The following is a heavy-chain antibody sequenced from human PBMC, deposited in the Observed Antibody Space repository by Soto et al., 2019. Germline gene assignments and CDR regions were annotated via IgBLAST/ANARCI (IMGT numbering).Heavy chain of an antibody. CDR1: GFTFSSYA. D-gene: IGHD6-6*01. Sequence: GGSLGLSCAASGFTFSSYAMHWVRQAPGKGLEWVAVISYDGSNKYYADSVKGRFTISRDNSKNTLYLQMNSLRAEDTAVYYCARDSRGIAARPDFFDYSGQGTLATVSS. CDR3: ARDSRGIAARPDFFDY. J-gene: IGHJ4*02. CDR2: ISYDGSNK. V-gene: IGHV3-30-3*01.